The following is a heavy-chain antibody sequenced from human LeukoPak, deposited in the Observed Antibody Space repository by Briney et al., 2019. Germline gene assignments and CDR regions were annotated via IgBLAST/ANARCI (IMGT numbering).Heavy chain of an antibody. V-gene: IGHV3-30*07. CDR2: ISYDGSEK. J-gene: IGHJ4*02. CDR3: ARDPHRLVDASGGYFDY. CDR1: GFSFSGYT. D-gene: IGHD6-19*01. Sequence: PGGSLRLSCAASGFSFSGYTMRWVRQAPGKGLEWVAVISYDGSEKYYADSVRGRFTISRDSSKDTLFLQMDSPRPEDTAVYFCARDPHRLVDASGGYFDYWGQGTLVTVSS.